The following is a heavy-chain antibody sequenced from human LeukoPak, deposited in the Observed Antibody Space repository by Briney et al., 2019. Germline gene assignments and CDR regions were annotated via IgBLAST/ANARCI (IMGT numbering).Heavy chain of an antibody. V-gene: IGHV4-39*01. CDR2: INFSGRT. J-gene: IGHJ4*02. CDR3: ARLVPEATSRDFDY. CDR1: VGSISGSSYS. Sequence: SETLSLTCTVSVGSISGSSYSWGWIRQPPGKGLEWIGNINFSGRTYYNPSLKSRVTISVDTSKNQFSLKLNSVTAADTAIYHCARLVPEATSRDFDYWGQGALVTVSP. D-gene: IGHD5-24*01.